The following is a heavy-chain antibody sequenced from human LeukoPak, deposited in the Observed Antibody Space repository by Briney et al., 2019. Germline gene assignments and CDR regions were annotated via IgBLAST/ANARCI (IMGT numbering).Heavy chain of an antibody. CDR3: ARVNYDSSGYNWFDP. V-gene: IGHV1-2*04. D-gene: IGHD3-22*01. J-gene: IGHJ5*02. Sequence: ASVKVSCKASGYTFTGYYMHWVRQAPGQGLEWMGWINPNSGGTSHAQKFQGWVTMTRDTSISTAYMELSRLRSDDTAVYYCARVNYDSSGYNWFDPWGQGTLVTVSS. CDR2: INPNSGGT. CDR1: GYTFTGYY.